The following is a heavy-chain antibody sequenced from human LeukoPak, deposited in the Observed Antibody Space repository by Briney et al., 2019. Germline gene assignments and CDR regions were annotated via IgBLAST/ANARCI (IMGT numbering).Heavy chain of an antibody. Sequence: SETLSLTCAVYGGSFSGYYWSWIRQPPGKGLEWIGEINHSGSTNYNPSLKSRATISVDTSKNQFSLKLSSVTAADTAVYYCARDLTTVFDYWGQGTLVTVSS. V-gene: IGHV4-34*01. J-gene: IGHJ4*02. CDR2: INHSGST. CDR3: ARDLTTVFDY. D-gene: IGHD4-11*01. CDR1: GGSFSGYY.